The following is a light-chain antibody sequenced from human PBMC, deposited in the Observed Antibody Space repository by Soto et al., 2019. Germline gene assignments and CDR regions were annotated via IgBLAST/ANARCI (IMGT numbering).Light chain of an antibody. CDR1: QSVSSY. V-gene: IGKV3-11*01. J-gene: IGKJ4*01. CDR3: QQRSNWLT. CDR2: DAS. Sequence: EIVLTQSPATLSLSPGERATLSCRASQSVSSYLAWYQQKPGQAPRLLISDASRSATGIPARFSGSGSGTVFTLIIICLLPDECAVYYFQQRSNWLTFGGGTKVEIK.